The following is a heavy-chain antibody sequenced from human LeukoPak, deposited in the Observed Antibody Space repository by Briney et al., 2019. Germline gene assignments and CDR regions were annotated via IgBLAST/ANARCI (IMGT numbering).Heavy chain of an antibody. CDR1: GFSLSTSGMC. CDR2: IDWDDDK. J-gene: IGHJ4*02. Sequence: ESGHTLVNPTQTLTVTCTFSGFSLSTSGMCVSWIRQPPGKALGWLARIDWDDDKYYSTSLKTRLTTSKDTSKNQVVLTMTNMDPVDTATYYCARTRGSYFDYWGQGTLVTVSS. V-gene: IGHV2-70*11. CDR3: ARTRGSYFDY.